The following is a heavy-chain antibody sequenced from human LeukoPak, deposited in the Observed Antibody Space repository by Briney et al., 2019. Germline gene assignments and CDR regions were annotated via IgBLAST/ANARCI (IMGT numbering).Heavy chain of an antibody. V-gene: IGHV4-38-2*02. CDR2: IFHSGST. J-gene: IGHJ5*02. CDR1: GYSISSGYF. D-gene: IGHD6-6*01. Sequence: SETLSLTCSVSGYSISSGYFWGWIRQPPGKGLEWIGSIFHSGSTYYNPSLKSRVIISLNTSKNQFSLNLSSVTAADTAVYYCARASSAAREGWFDPWGQGTLVTVSS. CDR3: ARASSAAREGWFDP.